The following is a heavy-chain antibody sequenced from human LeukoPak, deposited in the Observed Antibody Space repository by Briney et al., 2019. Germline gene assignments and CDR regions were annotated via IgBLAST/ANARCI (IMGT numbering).Heavy chain of an antibody. Sequence: ASVKVSCKTSGGTFSSHAINWVRQAPGQGLEWMGGINPIFGTTNHAQKFQGRVTITADKSTRTAYMELSSLRSEDTAVYYCARESVGAFRYYFDYWGQGTLVTVSS. J-gene: IGHJ4*02. CDR3: ARESVGAFRYYFDY. D-gene: IGHD3-10*01. CDR2: INPIFGTT. CDR1: GGTFSSHA. V-gene: IGHV1-69*06.